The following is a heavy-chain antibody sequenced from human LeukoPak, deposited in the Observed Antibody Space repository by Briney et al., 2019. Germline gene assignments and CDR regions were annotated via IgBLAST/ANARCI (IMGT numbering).Heavy chain of an antibody. V-gene: IGHV4-34*01. CDR3: ARGHRGLAWERRRSWFDP. D-gene: IGHD1-1*01. Sequence: SETLSLTCAVYGGSFSGYYWSWIRQPPGKGREWIGEINHSGSNNYNPSLKSRVPIPVDKSKDHSSMKLSSVTAAERAVYYGARGHRGLAWERRRSWFDPWGQGTLVTVSS. CDR2: INHSGSN. CDR1: GGSFSGYY. J-gene: IGHJ5*02.